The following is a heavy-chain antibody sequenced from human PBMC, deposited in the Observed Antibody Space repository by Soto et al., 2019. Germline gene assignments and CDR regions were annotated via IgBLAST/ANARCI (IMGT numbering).Heavy chain of an antibody. CDR1: GFTFSSYA. CDR3: ATARRDHSPFDY. V-gene: IGHV3-23*01. Sequence: EVQLLESGGGLVQPGGSLRLSCAASGFTFSSYAMSWVRQAPGKGLEWVSAISGSGGSTYYADSVKGRFTISRDNSKNTLYLQMNSLRDEDTAVYYCATARRDHSPFDYWGQGTLVTVSS. J-gene: IGHJ4*02. CDR2: ISGSGGST.